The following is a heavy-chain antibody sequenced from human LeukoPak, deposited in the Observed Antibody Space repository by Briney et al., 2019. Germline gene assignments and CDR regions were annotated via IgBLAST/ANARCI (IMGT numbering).Heavy chain of an antibody. Sequence: GGSLRLSCAASGFTFSDYEMNWVRQAPGKGPEWVSYISIGGSTIYYADSVKGRFTISRDNAKNSLYLQMNSLRAEDTAVYYCASTVANDYWGQGTLVTVSS. V-gene: IGHV3-48*03. CDR2: ISIGGSTI. J-gene: IGHJ4*02. CDR1: GFTFSDYE. D-gene: IGHD4-23*01. CDR3: ASTVANDY.